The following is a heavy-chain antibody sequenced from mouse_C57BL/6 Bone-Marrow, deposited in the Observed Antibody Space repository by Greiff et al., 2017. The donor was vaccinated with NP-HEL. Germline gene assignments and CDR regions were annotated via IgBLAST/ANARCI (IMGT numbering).Heavy chain of an antibody. CDR3: ARWGYYYGSSYWGWFAY. V-gene: IGHV1-64*01. CDR2: IHPNSGST. J-gene: IGHJ3*01. Sequence: QVQLKQPGAELVKPGASVKLSCKASGYTFTSYWMHWVKQRPGQGLEWIGMIHPNSGSTNYNEKFKSKATLTVDKSSSTAYMQLSSLTSEDSAVYYCARWGYYYGSSYWGWFAYWGQGTLVTVSA. D-gene: IGHD1-1*01. CDR1: GYTFTSYW.